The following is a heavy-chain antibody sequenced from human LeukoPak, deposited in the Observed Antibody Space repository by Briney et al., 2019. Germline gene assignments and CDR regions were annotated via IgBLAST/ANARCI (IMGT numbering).Heavy chain of an antibody. CDR3: AVVATLAGMNY. D-gene: IGHD5-12*01. J-gene: IGHJ4*02. Sequence: GGSLRLSCAASGFTFDDYTVHWVRQAPGKGLEWVSLISWDGGSTYYADSVKGRFTISRDNSKNTLYLQMNSLRAEDTAVYYCAVVATLAGMNYWGPGTLVTVSS. CDR1: GFTFDDYT. V-gene: IGHV3-43*01. CDR2: ISWDGGST.